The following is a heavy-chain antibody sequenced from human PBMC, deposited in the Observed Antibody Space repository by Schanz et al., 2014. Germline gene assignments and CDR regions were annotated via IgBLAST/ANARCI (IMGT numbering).Heavy chain of an antibody. V-gene: IGHV3-23*01. CDR3: AKVRYSSGWRGDYFDE. Sequence: EVQLLESGGGLVQPGGSLRLSCEASGFSFGNYGMSWVRQAPGKGLEWLSVISASGGDTYYADSVKGRFTISRDNSKNTLYLQMNSLRAEDTAVYYCAKVRYSSGWRGDYFDEWGQGTLVTDAS. CDR2: ISASGGDT. J-gene: IGHJ4*02. CDR1: GFSFGNYG. D-gene: IGHD6-25*01.